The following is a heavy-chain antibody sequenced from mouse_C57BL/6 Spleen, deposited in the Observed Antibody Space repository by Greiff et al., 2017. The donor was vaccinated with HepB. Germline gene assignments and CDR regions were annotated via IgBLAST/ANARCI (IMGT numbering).Heavy chain of an antibody. D-gene: IGHD2-4*01. V-gene: IGHV1-15*01. Sequence: VQLVESGAELVRPGASVTLSCKASGYTFTDYEMHWVKQTPVHGLEWIGAIDPETGGTAYNQKFKGKAILTADKSSSTAYMELRSLTSEDSAVYYCTRPYDYDGSFYAMDYWGQGTSVTVSS. J-gene: IGHJ4*01. CDR2: IDPETGGT. CDR1: GYTFTDYE. CDR3: TRPYDYDGSFYAMDY.